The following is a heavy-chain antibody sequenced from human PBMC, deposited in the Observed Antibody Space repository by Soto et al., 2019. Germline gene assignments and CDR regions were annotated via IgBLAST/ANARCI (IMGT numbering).Heavy chain of an antibody. V-gene: IGHV4-30-2*01. CDR2: IYHSGST. J-gene: IGHJ3*02. Sequence: LSLTCAVSGGSISSGGYSWSWIRQPPGKGLEWIGYIYHSGSTYYNPSLKSRVTISVDRSKNQSSLKLSSVTAADTAVYYCARERDWGHAFDIWGQGTMVTV. CDR3: ARERDWGHAFDI. D-gene: IGHD7-27*01. CDR1: GGSISSGGYS.